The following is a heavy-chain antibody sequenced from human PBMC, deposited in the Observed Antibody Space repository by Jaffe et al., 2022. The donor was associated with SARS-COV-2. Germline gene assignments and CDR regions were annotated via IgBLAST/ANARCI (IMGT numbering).Heavy chain of an antibody. Sequence: QVQLQQSGPGLVKPSQTLSLTCAISGDSVSSNSATWNWIRQSPSRGLEWLGGTYYRSKWYSDYAVSVRSRIKISPDTSKNQFSLHLSSVTPDDTAVYYCARVNGALGGSPFDYWGLGSLVTVSS. CDR3: ARVNGALGGSPFDY. CDR2: TYYRSKWYS. CDR1: GDSVSSNSAT. J-gene: IGHJ4*02. V-gene: IGHV6-1*01. D-gene: IGHD3-10*01.